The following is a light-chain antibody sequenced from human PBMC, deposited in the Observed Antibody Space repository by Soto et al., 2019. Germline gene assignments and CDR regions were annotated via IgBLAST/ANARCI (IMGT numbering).Light chain of an antibody. V-gene: IGKV4-1*01. CDR2: WAS. CDR3: QQYYTTPLT. J-gene: IGKJ4*01. CDR1: QRVLYSSNHQNY. Sequence: DIVMTQSPDSLAVSLGERATINCKSSQRVLYSSNHQNYLAWYQQQPGQPPQLLIYWASTRESGVPDRFSGSGSGTDFTLTISSLQAEDVEVYYCQQYYTTPLTFGGGTKVEIK.